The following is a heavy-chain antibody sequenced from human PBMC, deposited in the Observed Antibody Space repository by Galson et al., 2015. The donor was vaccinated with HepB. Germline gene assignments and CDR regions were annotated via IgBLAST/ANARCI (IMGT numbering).Heavy chain of an antibody. CDR2: ISGSGGST. Sequence: SLRLSCAASGFTFSSYAMSWVRQAPGKGLEWVSAISGSGGSTYYADSVKGRFTISRDNSKNTLYLQMNSLRAEDTAVYYCAKFVVVPAAILSGWFDPWGQGTLVTVSS. J-gene: IGHJ5*02. D-gene: IGHD2-2*02. CDR1: GFTFSSYA. V-gene: IGHV3-23*01. CDR3: AKFVVVPAAILSGWFDP.